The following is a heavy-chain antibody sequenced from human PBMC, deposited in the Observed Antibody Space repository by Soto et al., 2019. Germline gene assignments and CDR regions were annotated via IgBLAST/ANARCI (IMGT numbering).Heavy chain of an antibody. CDR3: AKDLRFELSGLRGHYYYYYGMDV. CDR2: ISGSGGST. CDR1: GFTFSSYA. V-gene: IGHV3-23*01. J-gene: IGHJ6*02. Sequence: GSLRLSCAASGFTFSSYAMSWVRQAPGKGLEWVSAISGSGGSTYYADSVKGRFTISRDNSKNTLYLQMNSLRDEDTAVYYCAKDLRFELSGLRGHYYYYYGMDVWGQGTTVTVS. D-gene: IGHD3-10*01.